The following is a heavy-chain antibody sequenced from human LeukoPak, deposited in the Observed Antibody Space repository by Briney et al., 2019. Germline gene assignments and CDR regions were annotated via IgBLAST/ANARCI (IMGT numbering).Heavy chain of an antibody. D-gene: IGHD5-24*01. V-gene: IGHV4-59*01. CDR2: ISYSGIN. Sequence: SETLSLTCTVSGGSISSYYWSWIRQPPGKGLEWIGYISYSGINNYNPSLKSRVTISVDTSKNHFSLKLTSVTAADTAVYYCARDVRRRDGYNYAEVWGQETLVTVSS. CDR3: ARDVRRRDGYNYAEV. CDR1: GGSISSYY. J-gene: IGHJ4*02.